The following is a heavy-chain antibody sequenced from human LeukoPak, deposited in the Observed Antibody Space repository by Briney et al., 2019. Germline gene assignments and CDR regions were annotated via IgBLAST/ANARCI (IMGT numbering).Heavy chain of an antibody. V-gene: IGHV4-59*01. CDR3: ARVGSYSDWFDP. Sequence: PSETLSLTCTISNGSIRGYYWSWIRQPPGKGLEWIGYIYYSGAARYNPSLKSRVTISGDTSKNQFSLNLSSVTAADTAVYYCARVGSYSDWFDPWGPGTLVTVSS. J-gene: IGHJ5*02. CDR2: IYYSGAA. D-gene: IGHD3-10*01. CDR1: NGSIRGYY.